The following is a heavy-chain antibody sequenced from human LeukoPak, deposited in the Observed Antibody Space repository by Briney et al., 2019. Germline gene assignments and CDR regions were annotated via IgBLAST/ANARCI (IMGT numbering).Heavy chain of an antibody. CDR1: GFTVSSYW. V-gene: IGHV3-7*01. D-gene: IGHD1-1*01. J-gene: IGHJ4*02. Sequence: PGGSLRLSCAASGFTVSSYWMSWVRQAPGKGLEWVANVKQDGSEQYYVDSVKGRFTISRDNAKNSLYLQMNSLRAEDTAVYYCARGGLDLFDYWGQGTLVTVSS. CDR3: ARGGLDLFDY. CDR2: VKQDGSEQ.